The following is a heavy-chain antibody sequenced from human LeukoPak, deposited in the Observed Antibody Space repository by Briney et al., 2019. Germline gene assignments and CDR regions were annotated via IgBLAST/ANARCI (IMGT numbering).Heavy chain of an antibody. CDR1: GFTFSSYW. V-gene: IGHV3-30-3*01. J-gene: IGHJ4*02. CDR2: ISHDGSNK. D-gene: IGHD3-3*01. CDR3: AGPQKFFIY. Sequence: GGSLRLSCAASGFTFSSYWMSWVRQAPGKGLEWVAIISHDGSNKYYADSVKGRFTISRDNSKNTLFLQMDSLRAEDTAVYYCAGPQKFFIYWGQGTLVTVSS.